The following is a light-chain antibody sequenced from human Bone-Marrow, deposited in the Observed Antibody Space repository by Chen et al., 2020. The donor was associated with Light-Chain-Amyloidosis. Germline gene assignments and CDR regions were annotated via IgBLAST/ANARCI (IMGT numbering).Light chain of an antibody. V-gene: IGKV3-20*01. J-gene: IGKJ2*01. CDR3: QHYANAPYT. Sequence: EIILTQSPGTLSLSPGETATLSCRASQSVSRNYLAWYQQKPGQTPRLLIYGTSSRATGVPDRCSGSGAGTDFTLAIRRLEPEDFAVYYCQHYANAPYTFGQGTKVEIK. CDR2: GTS. CDR1: QSVSRNY.